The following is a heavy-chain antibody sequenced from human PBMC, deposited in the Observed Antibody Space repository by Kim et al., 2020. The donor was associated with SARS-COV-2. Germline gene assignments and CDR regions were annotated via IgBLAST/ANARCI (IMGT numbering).Heavy chain of an antibody. V-gene: IGHV4-31*03. CDR3: ARVADDVSWGVYAHYYFDY. J-gene: IGHJ4*02. D-gene: IGHD2-8*01. CDR1: GGSISSGGYY. CDR2: IYYSGST. Sequence: SETLSLTCTVSGGSISSGGYYWSWIRQHPGKGLEWIGYIYYSGSTYYNPSLKSRVTISVDTSKNQFSLKLSSVTAADTAVYYCARVADDVSWGVYAHYYFDYWGQGTLVTVSS.